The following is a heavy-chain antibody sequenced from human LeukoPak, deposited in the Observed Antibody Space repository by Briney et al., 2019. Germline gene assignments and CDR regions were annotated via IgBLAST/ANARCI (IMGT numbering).Heavy chain of an antibody. J-gene: IGHJ4*02. Sequence: GGSLRLSCAASGFTFSSYGMHWVRQAPGKGLEWVAVISYDGSNKYYADSVKGRFTISRDNSKNTLYLQMNSLRAEDTAVYYCAKDRSFIVGASYFDYWGQGTLVTVSS. CDR3: AKDRSFIVGASYFDY. D-gene: IGHD1-26*01. CDR2: ISYDGSNK. V-gene: IGHV3-30*18. CDR1: GFTFSSYG.